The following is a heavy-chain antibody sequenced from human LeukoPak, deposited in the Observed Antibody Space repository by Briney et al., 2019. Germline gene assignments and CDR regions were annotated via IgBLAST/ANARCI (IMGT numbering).Heavy chain of an antibody. J-gene: IGHJ6*02. CDR3: AREMGTAMVTRYYYYGMDV. CDR1: GFTFSSYS. CDR2: ISSSSSTI. D-gene: IGHD5-18*01. V-gene: IGHV3-48*04. Sequence: GGSLRLSCAASGFTFSSYSMNWVRQAPGKGLEWVSYISSSSSTIYYADSVKGRFTISRDNAKNSLYLQMNSLRAEDTAVYYCAREMGTAMVTRYYYYGMDVWGQGTTVTVSS.